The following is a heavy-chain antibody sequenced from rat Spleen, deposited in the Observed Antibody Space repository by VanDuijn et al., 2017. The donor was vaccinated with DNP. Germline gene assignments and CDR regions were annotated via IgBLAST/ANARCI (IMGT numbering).Heavy chain of an antibody. CDR2: ITSSGGST. D-gene: IGHD3-6*01. Sequence: EVQLVESGGDLVQPGRSLKLSCVASGFTFNNYWMTWIRQVPGKGLEWVASITSSGGSTYYPDSVKGRFTISRGNAKSTLYLQMDSLRSEDTATYYCATGSPNWFAYWGQGVMVTVSS. V-gene: IGHV5-31*01. CDR1: GFTFNNYW. J-gene: IGHJ2*01. CDR3: ATGSPNWFAY.